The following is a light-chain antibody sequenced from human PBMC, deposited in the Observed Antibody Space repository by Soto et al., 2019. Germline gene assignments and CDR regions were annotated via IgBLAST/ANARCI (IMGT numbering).Light chain of an antibody. CDR1: SSDVGGYHY. CDR2: DVN. J-gene: IGLJ2*01. Sequence: QSALTQPRSVSGSPGQSVTLSCTGTSSDVGGYHYVSWYQHHLGKAPKIIIFDVNQRPSGVPDRFSGSKSGNTASLTISGLQTEDEADYYCCSYAGSYTLVFGGGTKVTVL. V-gene: IGLV2-11*01. CDR3: CSYAGSYTLV.